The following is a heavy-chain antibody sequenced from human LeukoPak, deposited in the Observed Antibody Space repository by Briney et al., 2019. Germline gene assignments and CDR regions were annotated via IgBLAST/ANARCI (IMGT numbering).Heavy chain of an antibody. D-gene: IGHD4-11*01. J-gene: IGHJ4*02. Sequence: SVKVSCKASGGTFSSYAISWVRQAPGQGPEWMGGIIPIFGTANYAQKFQGRVTITTDESTSTAYMELSSLRSEDTAVYYCARGDPYDYTPFDYWGQGTLVTVSS. CDR1: GGTFSSYA. CDR3: ARGDPYDYTPFDY. CDR2: IIPIFGTA. V-gene: IGHV1-69*05.